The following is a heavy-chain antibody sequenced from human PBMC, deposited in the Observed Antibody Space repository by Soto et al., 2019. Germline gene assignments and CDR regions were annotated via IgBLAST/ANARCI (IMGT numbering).Heavy chain of an antibody. CDR1: GFTFSSYA. V-gene: IGHV3-30-3*01. Sequence: GSLRLSCAASGFTFSSYAMHWVRQAPGKGLEWVAVISYDGSNKYYADSVKGRFTISRDNSKNTLYLQMNSLRAEDTAVYYCAREWVGASHFDYWGQRTLVTVSS. J-gene: IGHJ4*02. CDR2: ISYDGSNK. CDR3: AREWVGASHFDY. D-gene: IGHD1-26*01.